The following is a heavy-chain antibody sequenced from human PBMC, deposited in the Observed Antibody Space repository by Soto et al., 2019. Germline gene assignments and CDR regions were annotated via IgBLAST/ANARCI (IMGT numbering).Heavy chain of an antibody. J-gene: IGHJ4*02. D-gene: IGHD2-21*02. CDR1: GFSLSASGVG. CDR2: VYWDDDK. Sequence: SGPTLVNPTQTLTLTCTFSGFSLSASGVGVGWIRQPPGKALEWLAVVYWDDDKRYSPSLKSRLTITKDTSKNQVVLTMTNMDPVDTATYYCAHADCGGDCFSLDYWGQGTLVTVSS. CDR3: AHADCGGDCFSLDY. V-gene: IGHV2-5*02.